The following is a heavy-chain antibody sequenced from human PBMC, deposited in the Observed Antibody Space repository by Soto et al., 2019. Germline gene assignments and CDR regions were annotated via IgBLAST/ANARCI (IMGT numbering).Heavy chain of an antibody. CDR3: ARGPYCSSTSCPEGNYYYYYMDV. D-gene: IGHD2-2*01. Sequence: ASVKVSCKASGYTFTSYDINWVRQATGQGLEWMGWMNPNSGNTGYAQKFQGRVTMTRNTSISTAYMELSSLRSEDTAVYYCARGPYCSSTSCPEGNYYYYYMDVWGKGTTVTVSS. V-gene: IGHV1-8*01. CDR2: MNPNSGNT. CDR1: GYTFTSYD. J-gene: IGHJ6*03.